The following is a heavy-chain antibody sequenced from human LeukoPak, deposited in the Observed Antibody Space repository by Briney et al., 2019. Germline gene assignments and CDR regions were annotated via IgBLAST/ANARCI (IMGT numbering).Heavy chain of an antibody. V-gene: IGHV3-64*02. CDR1: TYTFTDYT. J-gene: IGHJ6*03. CDR3: ARGPSSYFYMDV. Sequence: GESLRLSCARSTYTFTDYTMRCVRQRPARGRQYVSAITAIARSKYQADSVRGRFTISRDNSKDTLYLELGSLRPEDMAVYYCARGPSSYFYMDVWGKGTTVTISS. CDR2: ITAIARSK.